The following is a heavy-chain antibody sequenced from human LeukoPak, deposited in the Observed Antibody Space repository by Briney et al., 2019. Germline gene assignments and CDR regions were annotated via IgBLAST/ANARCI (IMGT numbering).Heavy chain of an antibody. V-gene: IGHV3-66*01. CDR3: ARDRAIGWYYFDY. CDR2: IYSGGST. D-gene: IGHD2-15*01. J-gene: IGHJ4*02. CDR1: DFTFSTYA. Sequence: GGSLRLSCAASDFTFSTYAMTWVRQAPGKGLEWVSVIYSGGSTYYADSVKGRFTISRDNSKNTLYLQMNSLRAEDTAVYYCARDRAIGWYYFDYWGQGTLVTVSS.